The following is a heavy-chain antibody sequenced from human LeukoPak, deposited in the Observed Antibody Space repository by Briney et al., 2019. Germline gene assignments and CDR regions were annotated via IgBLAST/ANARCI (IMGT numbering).Heavy chain of an antibody. Sequence: GGSLRLSCAASGFTFSSFSMNWVRQAPGKGLEWMAIIWYDGSYKYYADSVKGRFTISRDNSKNTLYLQVNSLTAEDTAVYYCARGNSDAFDIWGHGTMVTVSS. J-gene: IGHJ3*02. CDR1: GFTFSSFS. V-gene: IGHV3-33*08. D-gene: IGHD4-23*01. CDR2: IWYDGSYK. CDR3: ARGNSDAFDI.